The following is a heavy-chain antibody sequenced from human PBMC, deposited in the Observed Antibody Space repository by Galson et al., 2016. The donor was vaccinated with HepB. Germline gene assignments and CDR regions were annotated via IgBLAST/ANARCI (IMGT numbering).Heavy chain of an antibody. CDR3: ARDPGFRNGMDV. V-gene: IGHV3-48*01. CDR2: IDSGSSTI. Sequence: SLRLSCAASGFTFRSCSMNWVRQVPGKGLQWVSYIDSGSSTIYYADSVKGRFTISRDTSKNTVFLQMNSLRGEDTAVYYCARDPGFRNGMDVWGQGTTVTVS. CDR1: GFTFRSCS. J-gene: IGHJ6*02.